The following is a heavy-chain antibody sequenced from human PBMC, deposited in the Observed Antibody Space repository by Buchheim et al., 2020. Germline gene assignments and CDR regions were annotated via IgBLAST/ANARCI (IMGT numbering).Heavy chain of an antibody. CDR2: IWYDGSNK. CDR1: GFTFSSYG. D-gene: IGHD3-9*01. V-gene: IGHV3-33*01. J-gene: IGHJ6*02. CDR3: ARALRYFDWLIYGMDV. Sequence: QVQLVESGGGVVQPGRSLRLSCAASGFTFSSYGMHWVRQAPGKGLEWVAVIWYDGSNKYYADSVKGRFTISRDNSKNTLYLQMNSLRAEDTAVYYCARALRYFDWLIYGMDVWGQGTT.